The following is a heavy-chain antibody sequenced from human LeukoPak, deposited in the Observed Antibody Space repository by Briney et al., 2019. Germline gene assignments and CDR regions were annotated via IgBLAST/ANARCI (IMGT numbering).Heavy chain of an antibody. CDR2: IGATGAAT. J-gene: IGHJ4*02. CDR1: GFTFSDYY. CDR3: AKGYYGSGSSYKPLDY. Sequence: PGGSLRLSCAASGFTFSDYYMSWIRQAPGKGLEWVSTIGATGAATYYADSVRGRFTISRDNSKNTLYLHMNSLRAEDTAVYYCAKGYYGSGSSYKPLDYWGQGTLVTVSS. V-gene: IGHV3-23*01. D-gene: IGHD3-10*01.